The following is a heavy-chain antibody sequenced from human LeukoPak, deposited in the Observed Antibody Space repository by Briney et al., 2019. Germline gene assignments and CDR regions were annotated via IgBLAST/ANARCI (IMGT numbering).Heavy chain of an antibody. Sequence: GASVKVSCKASGYTFTSYGISWVRQAPGQGLEWMGWISAYNGNTNYAQKLQGRVTMTTDTSTSTAYMELRSLRSDDTAVYYCARDAYDILTGPGGYWGQGTLVTASS. J-gene: IGHJ4*02. CDR3: ARDAYDILTGPGGY. CDR1: GYTFTSYG. D-gene: IGHD3-9*01. V-gene: IGHV1-18*01. CDR2: ISAYNGNT.